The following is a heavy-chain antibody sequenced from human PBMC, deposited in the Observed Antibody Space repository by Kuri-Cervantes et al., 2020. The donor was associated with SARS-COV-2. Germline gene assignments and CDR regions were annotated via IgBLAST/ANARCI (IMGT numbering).Heavy chain of an antibody. CDR1: GYTFTSYD. CDR2: MNPNSGNT. J-gene: IGHJ4*02. CDR3: ARAAMAVYYFDY. V-gene: IGHV1-8*02. Sequence: ASVKVSCKASGYTFTSYDINWVRQATGQGLEWMGWMNPNSGNTGYAQKFQGRVTMTRDTSISTAYMELSRPRSDDTAVYYCARAAMAVYYFDYWGQGTLVTVSS. D-gene: IGHD5-18*01.